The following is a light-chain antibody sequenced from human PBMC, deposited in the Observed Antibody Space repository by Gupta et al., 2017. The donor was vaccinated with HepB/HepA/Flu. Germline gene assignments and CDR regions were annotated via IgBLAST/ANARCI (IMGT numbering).Light chain of an antibody. CDR2: KAS. J-gene: IGKJ1*01. V-gene: IGKV1-5*03. CDR1: QSISSW. Sequence: DIQMTQSPSTLSASVGDTVTITCRASQSISSWLAWEQQKPGKAPKLLIYKASTLERVVTWRFSGGGSGTDCTRTRSGMKSDDCETYCGQQYGTCGQGTRLDI. CDR3: QQYGT.